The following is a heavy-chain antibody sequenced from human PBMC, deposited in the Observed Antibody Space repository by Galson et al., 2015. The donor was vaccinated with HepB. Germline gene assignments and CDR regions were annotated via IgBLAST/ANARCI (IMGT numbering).Heavy chain of an antibody. CDR1: GFTFSSYG. Sequence: SLRLSCAASGFTFSSYGMHWVRQAPGKGLEWVAFIRYDGSNNYYAESVKGRFTISRDNSKNTLYLQMNTLRAEDTAVYYCVKDKSRSKLGDLDYWGQGALVTVSS. V-gene: IGHV3-30*02. CDR3: VKDKSRSKLGDLDY. CDR2: IRYDGSNN. D-gene: IGHD3-10*02. J-gene: IGHJ4*02.